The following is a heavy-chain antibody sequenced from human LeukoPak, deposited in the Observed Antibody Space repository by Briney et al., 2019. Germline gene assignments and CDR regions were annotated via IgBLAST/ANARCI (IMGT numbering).Heavy chain of an antibody. CDR1: GGSITSGIYY. CDR3: ARTVTDYYYYYMDV. D-gene: IGHD4-11*01. CDR2: LYTDGST. J-gene: IGHJ6*03. Sequence: SQTLSLTCTVSGGSITSGIYYWGWIRQPAGKGLEWIGRLYTDGSTRYNPALKSRVTISVDKSKNQFSLKLSSVTAADTAVYYCARTVTDYYYYYMDVWGKGTTVTVSS. V-gene: IGHV4-61*02.